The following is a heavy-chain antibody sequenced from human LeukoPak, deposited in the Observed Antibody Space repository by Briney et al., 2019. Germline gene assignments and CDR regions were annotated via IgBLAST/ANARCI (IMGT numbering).Heavy chain of an antibody. J-gene: IGHJ4*02. CDR1: GYSLTNYW. CDR3: ARHRGYSYGYGDF. Sequence: GESLKISCKGSGYSLTNYWIGWVRQMPGKGLEWMGITYPGDSDTKYSPSFQGQVTISADKSISTAYLQWSSLKASDTAMYYCARHRGYSYGYGDFWGQGTLVTVSS. V-gene: IGHV5-51*01. CDR2: TYPGDSDT. D-gene: IGHD5-18*01.